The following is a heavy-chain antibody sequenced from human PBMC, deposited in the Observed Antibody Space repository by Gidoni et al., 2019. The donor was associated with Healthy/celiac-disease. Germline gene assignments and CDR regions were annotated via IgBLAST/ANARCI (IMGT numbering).Heavy chain of an antibody. CDR1: GFTFSTYG. D-gene: IGHD3-10*01. CDR3: AREGVRESLGDYGMDV. Sequence: QVQLVESGGVVVQPGRSLRLPCAASGFTFSTYGMHWARQAPGTRLGWVAVMWYDGSNKYYADSVKGRFTISRDNSKNTLYLQMNSLRAEDTAVYYCAREGVRESLGDYGMDVWGQGTTVTVSS. CDR2: MWYDGSNK. J-gene: IGHJ6*02. V-gene: IGHV3-33*01.